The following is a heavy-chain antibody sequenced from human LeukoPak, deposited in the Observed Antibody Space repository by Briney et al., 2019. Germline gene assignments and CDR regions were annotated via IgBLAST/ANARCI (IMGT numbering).Heavy chain of an antibody. CDR1: GFTFSSYA. CDR2: ISGSGGST. CDR3: AKDGRADSGSSPGLFFDY. J-gene: IGHJ4*02. V-gene: IGHV3-23*01. Sequence: GGSLRLSCAASGFTFSSYAMSWVRQAPGKGLEWVAAISGSGGSTYYADSVKGRFTISRDNSKNTLYLQMNSLRAEDTAVYYCAKDGRADSGSSPGLFFDYWGQGTLVTVSS. D-gene: IGHD1-26*01.